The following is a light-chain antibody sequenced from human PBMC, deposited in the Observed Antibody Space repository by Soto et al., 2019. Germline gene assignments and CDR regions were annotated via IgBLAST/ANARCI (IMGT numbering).Light chain of an antibody. V-gene: IGLV2-8*01. CDR3: SAYAGSHNIV. CDR2: EVT. J-gene: IGLJ1*01. CDR1: SRDVGGYNY. Sequence: GLSKPHSGSVWPANTFTISCTGTSRDVGGYNYVSWYQQHPGKAPKLIIYEVTKWPSGVPDRFSGSKSGNTASLTVSGRQADDEAHYYCSAYAGSHNIVFGTGCKVTVL.